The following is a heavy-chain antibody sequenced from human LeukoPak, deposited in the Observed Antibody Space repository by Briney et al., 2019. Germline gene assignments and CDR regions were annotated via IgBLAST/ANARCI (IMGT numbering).Heavy chain of an antibody. D-gene: IGHD2-2*01. CDR1: GYTFTSYG. V-gene: IGHV1-18*01. J-gene: IGHJ4*02. CDR3: ARIEYCSSTSCYGSLDY. Sequence: ASVKVSCKASGYTFTSYGISWVRQAPGQGLEWMGWISAYNGNTNYAQKLQGRVTMTTDTSTSTAYMELRSLRSDDTAVYYCARIEYCSSTSCYGSLDYWGQGTLVTVSS. CDR2: ISAYNGNT.